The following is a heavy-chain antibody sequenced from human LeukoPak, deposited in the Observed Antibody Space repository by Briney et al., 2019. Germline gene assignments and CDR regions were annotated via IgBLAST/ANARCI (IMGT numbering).Heavy chain of an antibody. CDR2: INPSGGST. CDR1: GYTFTSYG. Sequence: ASVKVSCKASGYTFTSYGISWVRQAPGQGLEWMGIINPSGGSTSYAQKFQGRVTMTRDTSTSTVYMELSSLRSEDTAVYYCARDPNRVTMVRGHYYYYYYMDVWGKGTTVTISS. CDR3: ARDPNRVTMVRGHYYYYYYMDV. D-gene: IGHD3-10*01. V-gene: IGHV1-46*01. J-gene: IGHJ6*03.